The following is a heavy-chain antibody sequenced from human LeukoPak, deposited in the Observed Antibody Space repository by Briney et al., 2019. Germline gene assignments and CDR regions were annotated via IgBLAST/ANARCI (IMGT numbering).Heavy chain of an antibody. J-gene: IGHJ3*02. CDR3: ARDPGYDSSGYLRAFDI. CDR2: IYYSGST. Sequence: SETLSLTCTVSGGSISSYYWSWIRQPPGKGLEWIGYIYYSGSTNYNPSLKSRVTISVDTSKNQFSLKLSSVTAADTAVYYCARDPGYDSSGYLRAFDIWGQGTMVTVSS. D-gene: IGHD3-22*01. V-gene: IGHV4-59*01. CDR1: GGSISSYY.